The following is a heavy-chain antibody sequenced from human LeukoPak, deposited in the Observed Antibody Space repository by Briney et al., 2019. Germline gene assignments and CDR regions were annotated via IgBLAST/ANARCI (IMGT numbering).Heavy chain of an antibody. CDR2: IYTSGST. CDR1: GGSISSGSYY. CDR3: AREEDYYYYMDG. Sequence: SQTLSLTCTVSGGSISSGSYYWSWIRQPAGKGLEWIGRIYTSGSTNYNPSLKSRVTISVDTSKNQFSLKLSSVTAADTAVYYCAREEDYYYYMDGWGKGTTVTVSS. J-gene: IGHJ6*03. V-gene: IGHV4-61*02.